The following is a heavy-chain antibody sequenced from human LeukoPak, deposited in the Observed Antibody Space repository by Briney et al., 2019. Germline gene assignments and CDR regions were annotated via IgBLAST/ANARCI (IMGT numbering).Heavy chain of an antibody. CDR3: VRGGYGDYQITIDY. CDR2: INGAGSST. CDR1: GFTFRSYW. V-gene: IGHV3-74*01. Sequence: GGSLRLSCEASGFTFRSYWMHWVRQAPGKGLMWVSRINGAGSSTFFADSVKGRFTISRDNAKNTLYLQMNSLRAEDTAVYYCVRGGYGDYQITIDYWGQGTLVTVSS. D-gene: IGHD4-17*01. J-gene: IGHJ4*02.